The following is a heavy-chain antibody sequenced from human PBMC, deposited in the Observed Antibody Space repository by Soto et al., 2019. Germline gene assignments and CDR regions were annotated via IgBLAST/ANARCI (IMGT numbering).Heavy chain of an antibody. J-gene: IGHJ5*02. Sequence: GASVKVSCKASGYTFTSYGISWVRQAPGQGLEWMGWISAYNGNTNYAQKLQGRVTMTTDTSTSTAYMELRSLRSDDTAVYYCARSGYYCSGGSCYGNWFDPWGQGTLVTVS. V-gene: IGHV1-18*01. CDR1: GYTFTSYG. CDR3: ARSGYYCSGGSCYGNWFDP. CDR2: ISAYNGNT. D-gene: IGHD2-15*01.